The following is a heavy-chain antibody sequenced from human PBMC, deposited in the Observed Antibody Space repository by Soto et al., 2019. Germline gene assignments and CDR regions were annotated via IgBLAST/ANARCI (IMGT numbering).Heavy chain of an antibody. V-gene: IGHV4-59*01. J-gene: IGHJ4*02. Sequence: PSGTLSLTCTDSGGSISSYYWSWIRQPPGKGLEWIGDIYYTGSTNYNPSLKSRVTISIDTSKNQFSLKLSSVTAADTAVYYCARYFCTSTACYFFDYWGQGTLVTVSS. CDR2: IYYTGST. CDR1: GGSISSYY. D-gene: IGHD2-2*01. CDR3: ARYFCTSTACYFFDY.